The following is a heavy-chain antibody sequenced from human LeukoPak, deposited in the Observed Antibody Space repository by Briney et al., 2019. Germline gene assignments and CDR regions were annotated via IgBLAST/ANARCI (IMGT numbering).Heavy chain of an antibody. V-gene: IGHV3-74*01. D-gene: IGHD6-19*01. J-gene: IGHJ4*02. CDR3: VSNFGIAVAGTWADY. CDR2: INTDGSST. Sequence: GGSLRLSCAASGFTFSSYWMHWVRQAPGKGLVWVSRINTDGSSTSYADSVKGRFTISRDNAKNTLYLQMNSLRAEDTAVYYCVSNFGIAVAGTWADYWGQGTLVTVSS. CDR1: GFTFSSYW.